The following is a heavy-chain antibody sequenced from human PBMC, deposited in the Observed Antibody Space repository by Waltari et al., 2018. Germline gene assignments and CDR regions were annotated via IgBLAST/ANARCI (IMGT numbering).Heavy chain of an antibody. J-gene: IGHJ4*02. CDR1: GGTFSSYT. V-gene: IGHV1-69*08. Sequence: QVQLVQSGAEVKKPGSSVKVSCKASGGTFSSYTISWVRQAPGQGLEWMGRIIPILGIANDAQKFQGRVTITADKSTSTAYMELSSLRSEDTAVYYCARELSVRGVHPQFDYWGQGTLVTVSS. D-gene: IGHD3-16*02. CDR2: IIPILGIA. CDR3: ARELSVRGVHPQFDY.